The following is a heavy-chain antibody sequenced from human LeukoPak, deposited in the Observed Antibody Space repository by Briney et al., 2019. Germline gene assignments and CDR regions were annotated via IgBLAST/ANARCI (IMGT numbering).Heavy chain of an antibody. CDR2: IYGGGST. CDR1: GFTFSSKY. CDR3: ARGYSSGWHDY. J-gene: IGHJ4*02. V-gene: IGHV3-66*01. Sequence: GGSLRLSCAASGFTFSSKYVSWVRQAPGKGLEWVSVIYGGGSTDYSDSVKGGFTISRDNSKNTLYLQMNSLRPDDTAVYYCARGYSSGWHDYWGQGSLVTVSS. D-gene: IGHD6-19*01.